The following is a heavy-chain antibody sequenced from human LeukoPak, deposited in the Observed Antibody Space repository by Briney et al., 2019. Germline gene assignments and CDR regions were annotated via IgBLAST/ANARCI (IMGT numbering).Heavy chain of an antibody. D-gene: IGHD5-18*01. V-gene: IGHV3-30-3*01. CDR2: ISYDGSNK. CDR3: ARDEPGYSYGYPSFDY. Sequence: GGSLRLSCAASGFTFSSYAMHWVRQAPGKGLEWVAVISYDGSNKYYADSVKGRFTISRDNSKNTLYLQMNSLRAEDTAVYYCARDEPGYSYGYPSFDYWGQGTLVTVSS. J-gene: IGHJ4*02. CDR1: GFTFSSYA.